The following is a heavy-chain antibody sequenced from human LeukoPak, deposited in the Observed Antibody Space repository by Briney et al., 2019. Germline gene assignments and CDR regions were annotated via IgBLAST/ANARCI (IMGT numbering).Heavy chain of an antibody. CDR1: GYTFTSYG. D-gene: IGHD2-15*01. CDR3: ARVAVEGILPEGNDY. CDR2: ICAYNGNT. J-gene: IGHJ4*02. V-gene: IGHV1-18*01. Sequence: ASVKVSCKASGYTFTSYGISWVRPPPGQGLEWMGWICAYNGNTNYAQKLQGRVTMTTDTSTSTAYMELRSLRSDDTAVYYCARVAVEGILPEGNDYWGQGTLVTVSS.